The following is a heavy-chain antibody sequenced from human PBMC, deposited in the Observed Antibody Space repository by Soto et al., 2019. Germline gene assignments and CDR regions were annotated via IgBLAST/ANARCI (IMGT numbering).Heavy chain of an antibody. Sequence: ASVKVSCKASGYTFTSYAMHWVRQAPGQRLEWMGWINAGNGNTKYSQKFQGRVTITRDTSASTAYMGLSSLRSEDTAVYYCARDISDCSGGSCYSLSPFDYWGQGTLVTVS. V-gene: IGHV1-3*01. CDR2: INAGNGNT. CDR1: GYTFTSYA. J-gene: IGHJ4*02. D-gene: IGHD2-15*01. CDR3: ARDISDCSGGSCYSLSPFDY.